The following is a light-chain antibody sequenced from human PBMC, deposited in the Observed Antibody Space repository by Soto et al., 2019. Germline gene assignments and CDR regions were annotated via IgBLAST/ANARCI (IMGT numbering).Light chain of an antibody. V-gene: IGLV1-44*01. CDR3: QSYDNSLSGSWV. CDR1: SSNIGSNT. CDR2: GNS. J-gene: IGLJ3*02. Sequence: QSVLTQPPSVSGTPGQRVTISCSGSSSNIGSNTVNWYQQFPGTAPKLLIYGNSNRPSGVPDRFSGSKSGTSASLAINGLQAEDEAHYYCQSYDNSLSGSWVFGGGTKLTVL.